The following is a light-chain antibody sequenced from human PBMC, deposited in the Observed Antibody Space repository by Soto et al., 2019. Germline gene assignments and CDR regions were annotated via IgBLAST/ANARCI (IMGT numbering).Light chain of an antibody. CDR1: QSVSRC. V-gene: IGKV1-5*03. CDR2: EAS. Sequence: DIQMTQSPPALSASVGDRVTITCRTSQSVSRCLAWYQQKPGRAPKLLIYEASTLQSGVPSRFSASVSGSESGREFTSTIGSLETDDFATDYCQQYVRDSTGTVGGGSTVEIK. J-gene: IGKJ4*02. CDR3: QQYVRDSTGT.